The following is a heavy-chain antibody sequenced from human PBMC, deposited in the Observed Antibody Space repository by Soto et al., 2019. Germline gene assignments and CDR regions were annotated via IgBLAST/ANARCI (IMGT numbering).Heavy chain of an antibody. D-gene: IGHD3-22*01. CDR3: AREGGPYDNSPESDY. J-gene: IGHJ4*02. Sequence: GKGLEWLSYIFPSGAIISYADSVKGRFTISRDNGKNSLYLQMNSLRAEDTAVYYCAREGGPYDNSPESDYWGKRTPVTVSS. CDR2: IFPSGAII. V-gene: IGHV3-11*01.